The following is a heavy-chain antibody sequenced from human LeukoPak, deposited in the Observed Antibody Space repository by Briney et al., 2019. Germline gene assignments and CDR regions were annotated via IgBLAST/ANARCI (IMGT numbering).Heavy chain of an antibody. J-gene: IGHJ6*03. V-gene: IGHV3-53*01. D-gene: IGHD3-10*01. Sequence: GGSLRLSCAASGVTVSSNYMSWVRQAPGKGLEWVSVIYSGGSTYYADSVKGRFTISRDNSKNTLYLQMNSLRAEDTAVYYCASGSGSYRTPYYYMDVWGTGTTVTVPS. CDR1: GVTVSSNY. CDR2: IYSGGST. CDR3: ASGSGSYRTPYYYMDV.